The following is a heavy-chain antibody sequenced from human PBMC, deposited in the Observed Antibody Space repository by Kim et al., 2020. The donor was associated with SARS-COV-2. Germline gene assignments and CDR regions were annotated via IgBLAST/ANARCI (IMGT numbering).Heavy chain of an antibody. Sequence: GGSLRLSCAASGFTFSSSWISWVRQAPGKGLAWVANIKQDGSEKYYVDSVKGRFTISRDNAKNSLYLQMNSLRAEDTAVYYCAREGRRITIFGLFISRGSGYLDDWGQGTLVTVSS. D-gene: IGHD3-3*01. CDR1: GFTFSSSW. V-gene: IGHV3-7*01. CDR3: AREGRRITIFGLFISRGSGYLDD. J-gene: IGHJ4*02. CDR2: IKQDGSEK.